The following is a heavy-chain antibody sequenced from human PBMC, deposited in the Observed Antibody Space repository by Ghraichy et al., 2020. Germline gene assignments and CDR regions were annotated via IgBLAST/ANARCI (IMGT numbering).Heavy chain of an antibody. V-gene: IGHV4-34*01. CDR1: GGSFSGYY. D-gene: IGHD1-7*01. CDR2: INHSGST. J-gene: IGHJ4*02. CDR3: ARGGAAITGTERTPFDY. Sequence: SETLSLTCAVYGGSFSGYYWSWIHQPPGKGLEWIGEINHSGSTNYNPSLKSRVTISVDTSKNQFSLKLSSVTAADTAVYYCARGGAAITGTERTPFDYWGQGTLVTVSS.